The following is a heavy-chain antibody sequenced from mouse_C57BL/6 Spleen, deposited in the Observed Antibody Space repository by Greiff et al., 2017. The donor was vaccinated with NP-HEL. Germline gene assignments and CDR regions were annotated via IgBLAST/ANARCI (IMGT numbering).Heavy chain of an antibody. CDR3: ARQKNYDYDALGY. CDR1: GYSFTGYY. J-gene: IGHJ2*01. V-gene: IGHV1-31*01. CDR2: IYPYNGVS. D-gene: IGHD2-4*01. Sequence: VHVKQSGPELVKPGASVKISCKASGYSFTGYYMHWVKQSHGNILDWIGYIYPYNGVSSYNQKFKGKATLTVDKSSSTAYMELRSLTSEDSAVYYCARQKNYDYDALGYWGQGTTLTVSS.